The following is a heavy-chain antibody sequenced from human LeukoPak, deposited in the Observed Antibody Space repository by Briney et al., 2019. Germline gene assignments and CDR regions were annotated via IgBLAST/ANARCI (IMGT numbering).Heavy chain of an antibody. CDR3: ATVWLTAPYFDN. CDR1: GFTVSSNY. J-gene: IGHJ4*02. V-gene: IGHV3-53*01. Sequence: GGSLRLSCAASGFTVSSNYMSWVRQAPGKGLEWVSVIYSGGSTYYADSVKGRFTISRDNSKNSLYLQMNSLGAEDTAVYYCATVWLTAPYFDNWGQGTLVTVSS. D-gene: IGHD6-19*01. CDR2: IYSGGST.